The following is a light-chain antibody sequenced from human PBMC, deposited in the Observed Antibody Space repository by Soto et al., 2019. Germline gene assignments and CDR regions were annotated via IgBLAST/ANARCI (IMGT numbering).Light chain of an antibody. CDR1: SSDVGSYDY. J-gene: IGLJ3*02. V-gene: IGLV2-8*01. CDR2: EVS. CDR3: RSSAVSNNWGV. Sequence: QSALTQPPSASGSHGQSVTISCTGTSSDVGSYDYVSWYQQHPGKAPKLMIYEVSKRPSGVPDRFSGSKSGNTASLTVSGLQAEDEAEYYCRSSAVSNNWGVFGGGTKLTVL.